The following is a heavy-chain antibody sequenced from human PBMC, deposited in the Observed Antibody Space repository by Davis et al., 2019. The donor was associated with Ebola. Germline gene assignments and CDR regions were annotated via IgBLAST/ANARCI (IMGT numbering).Heavy chain of an antibody. J-gene: IGHJ4*02. CDR2: IWYDGSRK. D-gene: IGHD3-3*01. Sequence: GGSLRLSCAASGFNFRSYGMHWVRQAPDKGLEWVAVIWYDGSRKYYGDSVKGRFTISRDNSNNLLYLQMNSLRAEDTAIYYCAKDGFTVFGVSADVDNWGQGTLVTVAS. V-gene: IGHV3-33*06. CDR1: GFNFRSYG. CDR3: AKDGFTVFGVSADVDN.